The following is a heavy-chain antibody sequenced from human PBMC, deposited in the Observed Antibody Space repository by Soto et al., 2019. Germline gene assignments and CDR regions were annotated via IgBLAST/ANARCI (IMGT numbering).Heavy chain of an antibody. V-gene: IGHV1-46*03. D-gene: IGHD5-12*01. J-gene: IGHJ6*03. Sequence: ASVKVSCKASGYTFTSYYRQWVRQATGQGLEWMGIINPSGGSTSYAQKFQGRVTMTRDTSTSTVYMALSSLRSEDTAVYYCARGPSIVATALNYYYYYYMDVWGKGTTVTVSS. CDR1: GYTFTSYY. CDR2: INPSGGST. CDR3: ARGPSIVATALNYYYYYYMDV.